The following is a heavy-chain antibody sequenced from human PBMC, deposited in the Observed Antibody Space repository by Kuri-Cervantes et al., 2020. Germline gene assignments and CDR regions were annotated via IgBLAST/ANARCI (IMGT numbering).Heavy chain of an antibody. CDR3: ARDRGAYYDSSGYWIFYM. Sequence: SETLSLTCAVSGGTITTGDYYWSWIRQPTGKGLEWIAYTSYSGNTNYNPSLKSRVTISVDTSKNQFSLKLSSVTAADTAVYYCARDRGAYYDSSGYWIFYMWGQGTMVTVSS. CDR1: GGTITTGDYY. V-gene: IGHV4-61*08. CDR2: TSYSGNT. J-gene: IGHJ3*02. D-gene: IGHD3-22*01.